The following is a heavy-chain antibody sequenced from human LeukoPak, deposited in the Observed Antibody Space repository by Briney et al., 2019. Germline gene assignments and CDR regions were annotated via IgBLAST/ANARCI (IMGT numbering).Heavy chain of an antibody. J-gene: IGHJ2*01. V-gene: IGHV3-53*01. Sequence: GGSLRLSCAASGFTVSSNYMSWVRQAPGKGLEWVSVIYSGGSTYYADSVKRRFTISRDNSKNTLYLQMTSLRADDTAVYYCARDRRFCSGGSCPYWYFDLWGRGTLVTVSS. CDR3: ARDRRFCSGGSCPYWYFDL. CDR1: GFTVSSNY. D-gene: IGHD2-15*01. CDR2: IYSGGST.